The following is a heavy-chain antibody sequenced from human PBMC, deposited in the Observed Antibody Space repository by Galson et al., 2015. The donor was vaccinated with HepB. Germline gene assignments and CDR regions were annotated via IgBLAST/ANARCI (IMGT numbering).Heavy chain of an antibody. CDR2: ISWNGGRA. Sequence: SLRLSCAASGFAFDDHAMHWVRQRPGKGLEWVSLISWNGGRAYYIDSVKSRFTISRDNNKNSLYLQMRSLRTDDTAIYYCARYMGSGNAVSYYYAMDVWGQGTTVTVSS. V-gene: IGHV3-43*01. CDR3: ARYMGSGNAVSYYYAMDV. D-gene: IGHD4-23*01. CDR1: GFAFDDHA. J-gene: IGHJ6*02.